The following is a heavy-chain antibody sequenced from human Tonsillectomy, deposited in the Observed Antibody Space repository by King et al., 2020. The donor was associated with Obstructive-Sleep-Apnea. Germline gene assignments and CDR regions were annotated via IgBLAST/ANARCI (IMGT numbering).Heavy chain of an antibody. CDR1: GFTLDDYA. CDR3: AKGGMTTVTTRFDY. D-gene: IGHD4-11*01. J-gene: IGHJ4*02. Sequence: VQLVESGGVVVQPGGSLRLSCAASGFTLDDYAMHWVRQAPGKGLEWVSLISWDGCRSFYEDSVKGGFTISSDNSKNSLYLQMNSLRAEDTALYYCAKGGMTTVTTRFDYWGQGTLVTVSS. V-gene: IGHV3-43D*03. CDR2: ISWDGCRS.